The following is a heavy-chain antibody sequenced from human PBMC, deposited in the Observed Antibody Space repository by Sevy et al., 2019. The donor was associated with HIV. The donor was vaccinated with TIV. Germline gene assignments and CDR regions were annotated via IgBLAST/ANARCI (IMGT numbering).Heavy chain of an antibody. CDR3: ARRYFDL. V-gene: IGHV3-7*01. J-gene: IGHJ4*02. CDR1: GFTFSDFW. Sequence: GGSLRLSCKASGFTFSDFWMQWVRRAPGKGLEWVANRRQDGNEIYYGDSVKGRFTISRDNAKNALYLQMDGLRAEDTAVYYCARRYFDLWGQGTLVTVSS. CDR2: RRQDGNEI.